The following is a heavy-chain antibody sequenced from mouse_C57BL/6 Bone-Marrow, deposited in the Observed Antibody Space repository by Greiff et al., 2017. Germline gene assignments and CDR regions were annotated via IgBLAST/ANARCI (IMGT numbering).Heavy chain of an antibody. V-gene: IGHV1-85*01. CDR3: AKLEFDGSSGDWYFDV. D-gene: IGHD1-1*01. CDR2: IDPRDGST. Sequence: VQLQQSGPELVKPGASVKLSCKASGYTFKSYDINWVKQRPGQGLEWIGWIDPRDGSTKYNEKFKGKATLTVDTASSTAYMELHSLTSEDSAVYFCAKLEFDGSSGDWYFDVWGTGTTVTVSS. CDR1: GYTFKSYD. J-gene: IGHJ1*03.